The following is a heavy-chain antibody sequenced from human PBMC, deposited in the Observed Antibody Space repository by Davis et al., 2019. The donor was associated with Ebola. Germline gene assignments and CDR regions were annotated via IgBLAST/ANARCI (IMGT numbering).Heavy chain of an antibody. CDR1: GFTFSNYP. CDR2: ITDSGSTA. V-gene: IGHV3-23*01. J-gene: IGHJ4*02. D-gene: IGHD6-6*01. Sequence: GESLKISCAASGFTFSNYPMSWVRQAPGKGLEWVSTITDSGSTAWYIDSVRGRFTISRDNSKNTLYLQMNSLRAEDTAVYYCAKDRGPAWQLAPPYDYWGQGTLVTVSS. CDR3: AKDRGPAWQLAPPYDY.